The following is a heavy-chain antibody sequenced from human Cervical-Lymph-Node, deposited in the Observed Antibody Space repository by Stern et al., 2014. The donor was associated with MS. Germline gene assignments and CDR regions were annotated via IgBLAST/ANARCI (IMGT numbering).Heavy chain of an antibody. Sequence: QVQLQESGPGLVKPSQTLSLTCTVSGGSISNGGFYWSWIRQHPGKGLEWIGHLYYSETTQNSPSLESRVTISADTSKNQFSLKLTSVTAADTAVYYCARERSYCSRMGCYAYGMDVWGQGTTVTVSS. D-gene: IGHD2-2*01. J-gene: IGHJ6*02. CDR1: GGSISNGGFY. CDR2: LYYSETT. V-gene: IGHV4-31*03. CDR3: ARERSYCSRMGCYAYGMDV.